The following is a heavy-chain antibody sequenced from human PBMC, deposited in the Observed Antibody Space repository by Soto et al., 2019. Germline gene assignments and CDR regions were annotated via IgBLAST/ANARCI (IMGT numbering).Heavy chain of an antibody. D-gene: IGHD6-6*01. CDR3: ARDGGGYSSSSPGMDV. Sequence: QVQLQESGPGLVKPSQTLSLTCTVSGGSIRSGGYYWSWIRQHPGKGLEWIGYIYYSGSTYYNPSLKSRVTISVDTAKNQFSLKLSSVTAADTAVYYCARDGGGYSSSSPGMDVWGQGTTVTVSS. V-gene: IGHV4-31*03. CDR1: GGSIRSGGYY. CDR2: IYYSGST. J-gene: IGHJ6*02.